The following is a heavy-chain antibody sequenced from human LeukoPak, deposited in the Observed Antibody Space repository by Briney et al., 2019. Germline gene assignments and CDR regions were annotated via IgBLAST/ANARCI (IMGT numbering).Heavy chain of an antibody. D-gene: IGHD2-15*01. CDR2: ISGSGGST. CDR1: GFTFSSYA. V-gene: IGHV3-23*01. J-gene: IGHJ5*02. CDR3: AKDRYCSGGSCYSNWFDP. Sequence: GGSLRLSCAASGFTFSSYAMSWVRQAPGKGLEWVSAISGSGGSTYYADSVKGRFTISRDNFKNTLYLQMNSLRAEDTAVYYCAKDRYCSGGSCYSNWFDPWGQGTLVTVSS.